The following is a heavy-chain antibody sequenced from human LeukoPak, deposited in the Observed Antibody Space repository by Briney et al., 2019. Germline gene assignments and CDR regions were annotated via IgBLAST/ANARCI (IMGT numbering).Heavy chain of an antibody. V-gene: IGHV1-2*02. Sequence: GASVKVSCKTSGYSFTDYYMHWVHQAPGQGLEWMGWINPNSGGTSSAQKFQGRVTMTRDTSITTVYMEVSWLTSDDTAIYYCARAVGLDGGPYLIGPWGQGTLVTVSS. CDR3: ARAVGLDGGPYLIGP. D-gene: IGHD2-21*01. CDR2: INPNSGGT. CDR1: GYSFTDYY. J-gene: IGHJ5*02.